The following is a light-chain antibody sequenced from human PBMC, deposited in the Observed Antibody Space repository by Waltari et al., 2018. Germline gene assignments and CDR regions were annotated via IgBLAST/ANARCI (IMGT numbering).Light chain of an antibody. Sequence: QSVLTQPASVSGSPGQSITISCTGTSSDVGGYNYVSWYQQHPGKAPKFMIYEVTNRPSGVSNRFSGSKSGNTAYLTISGLRAEDEADYHCSSYTSSDTWVFGGGTKVTVL. J-gene: IGLJ3*02. V-gene: IGLV2-14*01. CDR3: SSYTSSDTWV. CDR1: SSDVGGYNY. CDR2: EVT.